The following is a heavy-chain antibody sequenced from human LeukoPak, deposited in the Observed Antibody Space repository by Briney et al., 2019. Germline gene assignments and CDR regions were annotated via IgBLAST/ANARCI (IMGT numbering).Heavy chain of an antibody. CDR3: ARHDGSGPIGYFDL. D-gene: IGHD3-10*01. J-gene: IGHJ2*01. Sequence: SEILSLTCTVSGGSISSYYWSWIRQPPGKGLEWIGYIYYSGSTNYNPSLKSRVTISVDTSKNQFSLKLSSVTAADTAVYYCARHDGSGPIGYFDLWGRGTLVTVSS. CDR1: GGSISSYY. V-gene: IGHV4-59*08. CDR2: IYYSGST.